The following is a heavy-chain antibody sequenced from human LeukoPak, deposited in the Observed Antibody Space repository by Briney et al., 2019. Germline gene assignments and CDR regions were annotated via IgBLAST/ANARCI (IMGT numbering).Heavy chain of an antibody. CDR1: GFTLSSYA. V-gene: IGHV3-23*01. CDR2: ISGSGDGT. D-gene: IGHD3/OR15-3a*01. J-gene: IGHJ5*02. Sequence: PGGSLRLSCAASGFTLSSYAMSWVRQAPGKGLEWVSAISGSGDGTYYADSVKGRFIISRDNSKNTLYLQVNSLRAEDTAVYFCARFGSNSWTRYFDPWGQGTLVTVSS. CDR3: ARFGSNSWTRYFDP.